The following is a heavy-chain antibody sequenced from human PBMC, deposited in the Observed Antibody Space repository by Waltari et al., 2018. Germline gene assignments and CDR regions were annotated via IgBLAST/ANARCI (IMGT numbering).Heavy chain of an antibody. V-gene: IGHV3-64*01. D-gene: IGHD3-22*01. J-gene: IGHJ4*02. CDR1: GFTFSIYA. CDR3: ARDYYYYDSSGLFY. CDR2: ISSNGGST. Sequence: EVQLVESGGGLVQPGGSLRLSCAASGFTFSIYAMPWVRQAPGKGLEYVSAISSNGGSTYYANSVKGRFTISRDNSKNTLYLQMGSLRAEDMAVYYCARDYYYYDSSGLFYWGQGTLVTVSS.